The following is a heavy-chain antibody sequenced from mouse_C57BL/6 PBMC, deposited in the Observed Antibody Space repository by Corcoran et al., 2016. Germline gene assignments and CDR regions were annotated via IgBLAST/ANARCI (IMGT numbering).Heavy chain of an antibody. CDR2: IYPGDGDT. J-gene: IGHJ2*01. V-gene: IGHV1-80*01. Sequence: QVQLQQSGAELVKPGASVKISCKASGYAFSSYWMNWVKQRPGKGLEWIGQIYPGDGDTNYNGKFKGKATLTADKSSSTAYMQLSSLTSEDSAVYFCARSTYDYDGGHDYWGQGTTLTVSS. D-gene: IGHD2-4*01. CDR3: ARSTYDYDGGHDY. CDR1: GYAFSSYW.